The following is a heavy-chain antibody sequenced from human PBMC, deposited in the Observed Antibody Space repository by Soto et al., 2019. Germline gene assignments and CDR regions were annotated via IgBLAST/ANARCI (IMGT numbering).Heavy chain of an antibody. J-gene: IGHJ4*02. CDR2: IYYSGRT. D-gene: IGHD3-16*01. CDR1: GGSISSYY. V-gene: IGHV4-59*08. Sequence: QVQLQESGPGLVKPSETLSLTCTVSGGSISSYYWSWIRQPPGKGLEWLGYIYYSGRTNYRPSLKRRVTISVDTSKNQFSLKLSSVTAADTAVYYCARRWGPGFDYWGQGTLVTVSS. CDR3: ARRWGPGFDY.